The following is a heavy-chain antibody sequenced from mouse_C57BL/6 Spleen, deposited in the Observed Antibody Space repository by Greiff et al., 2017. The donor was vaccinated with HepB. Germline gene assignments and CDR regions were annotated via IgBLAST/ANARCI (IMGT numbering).Heavy chain of an antibody. Sequence: QVQLQQSGAELVRPGASVTLSCKASGYTFTDYEMHWVKQTPVHGLEWIGAIDPETGGTAYNQKFKGKAILTADKSSSTAYMELRSLTSEDSAVYYCTRNGRYDYYYAMDYWGQGTSVTVSS. J-gene: IGHJ4*01. CDR1: GYTFTDYE. CDR3: TRNGRYDYYYAMDY. D-gene: IGHD2-4*01. CDR2: IDPETGGT. V-gene: IGHV1-15*01.